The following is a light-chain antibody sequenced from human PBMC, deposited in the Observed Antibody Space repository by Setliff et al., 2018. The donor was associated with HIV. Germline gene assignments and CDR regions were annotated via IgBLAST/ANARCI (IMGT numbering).Light chain of an antibody. CDR3: TSYTSSSSYV. Sequence: ALTQPASVSGSPGQSITISCSGTSSDVGGYNYVSWYQQHPGKAPKLMIYDVSNRPSGVSNRFSGSKSGNTASLTISGLQAEDEADYYCTSYTSSSSYVFGTGTKVTVL. J-gene: IGLJ1*01. CDR1: SSDVGGYNY. CDR2: DVS. V-gene: IGLV2-14*03.